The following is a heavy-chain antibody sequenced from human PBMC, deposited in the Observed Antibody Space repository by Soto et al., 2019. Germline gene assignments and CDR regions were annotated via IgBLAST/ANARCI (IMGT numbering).Heavy chain of an antibody. CDR2: ISYDGNNK. J-gene: IGHJ4*02. D-gene: IGHD4-17*01. CDR1: EFTFSNYA. Sequence: PGESLKISCAASEFTFSNYAMHWVRQAPGKGLQWLAVISYDGNNKYYADSVEGRFTISRDNSKNTVYLQMNSLRLEDTAVYYRARGPSYSDSYFDHWGQGTLVTVSS. V-gene: IGHV3-30*03. CDR3: ARGPSYSDSYFDH.